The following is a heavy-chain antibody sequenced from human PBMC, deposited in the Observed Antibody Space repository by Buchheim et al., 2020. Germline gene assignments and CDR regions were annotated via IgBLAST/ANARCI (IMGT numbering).Heavy chain of an antibody. Sequence: EVQLVESGGGLVQPGGSLRLSCAASGFTVSSNYMSWVRQALGKGLEWVSVIYSGGSTYYADSVKGRFTISRDNSKKTLSLKMNSLRAEDTAVYYCARGSTVTTWGYWGQGTL. CDR1: GFTVSSNY. V-gene: IGHV3-66*01. CDR3: ARGSTVTTWGY. CDR2: IYSGGST. D-gene: IGHD4-17*01. J-gene: IGHJ4*02.